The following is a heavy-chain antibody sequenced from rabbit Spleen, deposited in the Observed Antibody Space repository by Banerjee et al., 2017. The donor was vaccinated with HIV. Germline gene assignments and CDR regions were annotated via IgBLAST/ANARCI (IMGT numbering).Heavy chain of an antibody. J-gene: IGHJ6*01. CDR2: AYAGSSGST. CDR3: ARDAGTSFSTYGMDL. Sequence: ESGGGLVKPGASLTLICTASGFSFSSGYDMSWVRQAPGKGLEWVACAYAGSSGSTYSATWAKGRFTISKTSSTTVTLQMTSLTAADTATYFCARDAGTSFSTYGMDLWGQGTLVTVS. CDR1: GFSFSSGYD. D-gene: IGHD8-1*01. V-gene: IGHV1S40*01.